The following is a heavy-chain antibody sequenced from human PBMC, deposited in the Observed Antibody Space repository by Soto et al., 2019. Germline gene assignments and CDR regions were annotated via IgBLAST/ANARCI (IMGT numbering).Heavy chain of an antibody. CDR1: GSTFSHAW. CDR2: ITSKTDGETT. V-gene: IGHV3-15*01. CDR3: ATDDPINRN. J-gene: IGHJ4*02. Sequence: GGSLRLSCAASGSTFSHAWMSWVRQTPGKGLEWVGRITSKTDGETTEYASTVEGRFSISRDDSKNTVYLQMNSLKTEDTAVYYCATDDPINRNWGQGTLVTVSS.